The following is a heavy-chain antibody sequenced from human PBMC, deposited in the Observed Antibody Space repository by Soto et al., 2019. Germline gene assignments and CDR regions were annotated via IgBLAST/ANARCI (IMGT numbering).Heavy chain of an antibody. V-gene: IGHV3-23*01. CDR3: ANVKGF. CDR2: MSGGMGDST. CDR1: GFTLTAYA. J-gene: IGHJ4*02. D-gene: IGHD3-3*01. Sequence: EVQLLESGGGLVQAGGSLRLSCVASGFTLTAYAMNRVRQPPGKGLEWVSAMSGGMGDSTYYADSVKGRFTISRDNSKNTLYMQMNRLRVEDTAVYYGANVKGFGGQGTLVTVSS.